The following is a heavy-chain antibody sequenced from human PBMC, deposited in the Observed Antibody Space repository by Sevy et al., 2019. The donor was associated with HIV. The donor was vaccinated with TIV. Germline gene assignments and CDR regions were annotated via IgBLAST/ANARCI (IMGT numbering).Heavy chain of an antibody. CDR2: INGRGGST. CDR1: GFTFSSFA. V-gene: IGHV3-23*01. J-gene: IGHJ4*01. D-gene: IGHD2-15*01. Sequence: GGCLRLSCAASGFASGFTFSSFAMSWVRQLPGKGLEWVSTINGRGGSTYYADSVKGRSTLSRDNSNNALFLQMDSLTPEDTAVYYCARPTPRISPSSAAFFDSWGHGTLVTVSS. CDR3: ARPTPRISPSSAAFFDS.